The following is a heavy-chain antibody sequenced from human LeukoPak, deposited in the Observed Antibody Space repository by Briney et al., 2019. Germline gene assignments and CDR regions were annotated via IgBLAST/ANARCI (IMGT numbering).Heavy chain of an antibody. CDR1: GYTFTSYG. Sequence: ASVKVSCKASGYTFTSYGISWVRQVPGQGLEWMGWISAYNGNTNYAQKLQGRVTMTTDTSTSTAYMELRSLRSDDTAVYYCARLDYYDSSGYYGQNYYYGMDVWGQGTTVTVSS. CDR3: ARLDYYDSSGYYGQNYYYGMDV. V-gene: IGHV1-18*01. CDR2: ISAYNGNT. J-gene: IGHJ6*02. D-gene: IGHD3-22*01.